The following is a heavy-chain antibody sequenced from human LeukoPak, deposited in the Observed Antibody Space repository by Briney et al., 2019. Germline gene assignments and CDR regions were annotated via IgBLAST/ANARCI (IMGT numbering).Heavy chain of an antibody. D-gene: IGHD6-13*01. CDR2: IYYSGST. CDR1: GGSINSYY. V-gene: IGHV4-59*01. CDR3: ARGPFYSSSWYGPGWFDP. J-gene: IGHJ5*02. Sequence: SETLSLTCTVSGGSINSYYWNWIRQPPGKGLELIGYIYYSGSTNYNPSLKSRVTISVDTSKNQFSLKLSSVTAADTAVYYCARGPFYSSSWYGPGWFDPWGQGTLVTVSS.